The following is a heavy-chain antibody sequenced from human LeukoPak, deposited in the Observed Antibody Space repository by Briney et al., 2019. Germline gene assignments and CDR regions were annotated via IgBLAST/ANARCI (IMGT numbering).Heavy chain of an antibody. Sequence: PGGSLRLSCVASGFTLSHYGMHWVRQAPGKGLELVALIWSDGSKTSYADSMKGRFTISRDISRNTLYLQMNSLRAEDTAVYYCARVADTTAFYWYFDLWGRGTLVTVSS. CDR1: GFTLSHYG. CDR2: IWSDGSKT. J-gene: IGHJ2*01. V-gene: IGHV3-33*01. D-gene: IGHD1-26*01. CDR3: ARVADTTAFYWYFDL.